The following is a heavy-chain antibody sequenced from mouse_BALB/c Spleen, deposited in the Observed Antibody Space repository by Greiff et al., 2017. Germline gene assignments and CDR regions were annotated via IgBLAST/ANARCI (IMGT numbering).Heavy chain of an antibody. CDR3: ARADGNYVDY. Sequence: DVQLVESGGGLVKPGGSLKLSCAASGFTFSSYAMSWVRQTPEKRLEWVASISSGGSTYYPDSVKGRFTISRDNARNILYLQMSSLRSEDTAMYYCARADGNYVDYWGQGTTLTVSS. V-gene: IGHV5-6-5*01. CDR2: ISSGGST. CDR1: GFTFSSYA. J-gene: IGHJ2*01. D-gene: IGHD2-1*01.